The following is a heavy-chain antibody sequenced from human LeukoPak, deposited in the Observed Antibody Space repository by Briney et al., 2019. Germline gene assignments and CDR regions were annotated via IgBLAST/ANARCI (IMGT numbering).Heavy chain of an antibody. Sequence: GGSLRLSCTASGFTFSNFWMSWVRQAPGKGLKWVSGISSGGSTYYADSVKGRFTISRDNSKNTLYLQMNSLRAEDTAVYYCAKDTYSTSPYYFDYWGQGTLVTVSS. CDR3: AKDTYSTSPYYFDY. CDR1: GFTFSNFW. D-gene: IGHD1-26*01. J-gene: IGHJ4*02. V-gene: IGHV3-23*01. CDR2: ISSGGST.